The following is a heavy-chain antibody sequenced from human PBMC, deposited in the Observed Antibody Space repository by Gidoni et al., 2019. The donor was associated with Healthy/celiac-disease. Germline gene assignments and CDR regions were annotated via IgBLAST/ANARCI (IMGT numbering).Heavy chain of an antibody. D-gene: IGHD3-22*01. V-gene: IGHV1-2*04. Sequence: QVQLVQSGAEVTKPGASVKVSCTASGYTFTGYFIHWVRQAPGQGLEWMGWINPNSGGKNYAQKFQGWVTMTRDTSISTAYMELSRLRSDDTAVYYCARDSTPPHDYDSSGSSFDYWGQGTLVTVSS. CDR1: GYTFTGYF. CDR3: ARDSTPPHDYDSSGSSFDY. CDR2: INPNSGGK. J-gene: IGHJ4*02.